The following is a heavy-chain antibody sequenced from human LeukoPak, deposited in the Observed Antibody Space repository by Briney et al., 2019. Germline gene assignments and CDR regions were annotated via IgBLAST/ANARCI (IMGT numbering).Heavy chain of an antibody. D-gene: IGHD3-22*01. J-gene: IGHJ4*02. CDR3: AKDPRSSYCDSCGYCDY. V-gene: IGHV3-30*02. Sequence: GGSLRLSCAASGFIFSNNGMHWVRQAPGKGLEWVAFIRYDGSNKYYADSVKGRFTISRDNSKNTLYLQMNSLRAEDSAVYYCAKDPRSSYCDSCGYCDYWGQGTLVTVSS. CDR2: IRYDGSNK. CDR1: GFIFSNNG.